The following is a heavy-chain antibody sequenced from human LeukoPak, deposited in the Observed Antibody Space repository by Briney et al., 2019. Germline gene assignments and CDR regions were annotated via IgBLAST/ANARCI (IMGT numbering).Heavy chain of an antibody. V-gene: IGHV3-48*03. CDR1: GFTFSSYA. Sequence: PGGSLRLSCAASGFTFSSYAMSWVRQAPGKGLEWVSYISSTGITTYYADSVKGRFTISRDNAKNSLFLQMNSLRAEDTAVYYCARGAEYDGSGGYYDGNWFDPWGQGTLVTVSS. CDR2: ISSTGITT. D-gene: IGHD3-10*01. J-gene: IGHJ5*02. CDR3: ARGAEYDGSGGYYDGNWFDP.